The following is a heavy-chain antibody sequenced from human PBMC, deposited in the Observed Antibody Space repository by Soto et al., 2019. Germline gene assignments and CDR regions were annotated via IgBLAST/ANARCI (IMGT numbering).Heavy chain of an antibody. CDR3: ARCRWGKRGYSYGSKDQNFDY. J-gene: IGHJ4*02. CDR2: INHSGST. Sequence: SATLSLTCAVYGGSFSGYYWSWIRQPPGKGLEWIGEINHSGSTNYNPSLKSRVTISVDTSKNQFSLKLSSVTAADTAVYYCARCRWGKRGYSYGSKDQNFDYWGQGTPVTVSS. V-gene: IGHV4-34*01. CDR1: GGSFSGYY. D-gene: IGHD5-18*01.